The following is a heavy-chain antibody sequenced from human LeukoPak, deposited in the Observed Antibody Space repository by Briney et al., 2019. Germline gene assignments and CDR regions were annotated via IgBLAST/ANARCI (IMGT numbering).Heavy chain of an antibody. CDR1: GFTFSSYG. D-gene: IGHD3-22*01. CDR2: ISGGST. J-gene: IGHJ4*02. CDR3: AKFAGSSGSEGDDY. V-gene: IGHV3-23*01. Sequence: GGSLRLSCAASGFTFSSYGMSWVRQAPGKGLEWVSTISGGSTYYADSVKGRFTISRDNSKNTLYLQMSSLRAEDTALYYCAKFAGSSGSEGDDYWGQGTLVTVSS.